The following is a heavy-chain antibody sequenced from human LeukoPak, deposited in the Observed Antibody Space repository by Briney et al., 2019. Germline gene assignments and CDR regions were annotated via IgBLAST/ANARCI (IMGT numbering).Heavy chain of an antibody. CDR3: GRGDILITFGGITD. Sequence: PGGSLRLSCAASGFTFSSYEMNWVRQAPGKGLEWVAFIRYDGSNKYYADSVKGRFTISRDNAKNSLYLQMNSLRDEDTSVYYCGRGDILITFGGITDWGQGTLVTVSS. V-gene: IGHV3-30*02. CDR2: IRYDGSNK. CDR1: GFTFSSYE. J-gene: IGHJ4*02. D-gene: IGHD3-16*01.